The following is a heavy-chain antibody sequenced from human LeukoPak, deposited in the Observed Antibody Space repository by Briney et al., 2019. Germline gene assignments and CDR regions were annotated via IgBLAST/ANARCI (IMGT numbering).Heavy chain of an antibody. CDR3: ARSQFTFGGVIATTPYYYYYMDV. J-gene: IGHJ6*03. D-gene: IGHD3-16*02. CDR1: GGSISSYY. Sequence: PSETLSLTCTVSGGSISSYYWSWLRQPPGKGLEWIGYIYYTGSPNYNPSLKSRVTISVDTSKNQFSLKLSSVTAADTAVYYCARSQFTFGGVIATTPYYYYYMDVWGKGTTVTISS. V-gene: IGHV4-59*01. CDR2: IYYTGSP.